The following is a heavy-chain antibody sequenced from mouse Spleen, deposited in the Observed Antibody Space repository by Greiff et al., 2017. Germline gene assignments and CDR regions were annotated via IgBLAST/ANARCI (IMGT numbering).Heavy chain of an antibody. Sequence: QVQLQQSGAELVRPGASVTLSCKASGYTFTDYEMHWVEQTPVHGLEWIGAIDPETGGTAYNQKFKGKAILTADKSSSTAYMELRSLTSEDSAVYYCTRKWDNYWGQGTTLTVSS. CDR3: TRKWDNY. CDR2: IDPETGGT. CDR1: GYTFTDYE. J-gene: IGHJ2*01. D-gene: IGHD1-3*01. V-gene: IGHV1-15*01.